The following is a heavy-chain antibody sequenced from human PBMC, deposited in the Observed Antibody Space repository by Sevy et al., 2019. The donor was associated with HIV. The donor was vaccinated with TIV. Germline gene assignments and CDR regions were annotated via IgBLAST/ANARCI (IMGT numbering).Heavy chain of an antibody. V-gene: IGHV1-18*01. CDR2: INPHNGNT. CDR3: AREGNLVTMII. J-gene: IGHJ4*02. Sequence: ASVKVSCKASGYTFTNHGISWVRQAPGQGLGWMGWINPHNGNTKYAQKLQGRVTMTTDTSTNTAYMEVRSLRSDDTAVYYCAREGNLVTMIIWGQGTLVTVSS. CDR1: GYTFTNHG. D-gene: IGHD3-22*01.